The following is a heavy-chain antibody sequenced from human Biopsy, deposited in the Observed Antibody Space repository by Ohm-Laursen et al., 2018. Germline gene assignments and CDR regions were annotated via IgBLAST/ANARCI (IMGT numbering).Heavy chain of an antibody. J-gene: IGHJ2*01. CDR1: GFTVYNNY. CDR3: AKDRRTMRIWYFDL. CDR2: IYSGGDT. D-gene: IGHD4/OR15-4a*01. V-gene: IGHV3-53*01. Sequence: GSLRLSCAASGFTVYNNYMTWVRQAPGKGLEWVSLIYSGGDTRYAGSVKGRFTISRDNSKNTLYLQLNSLRVDDTAVYYCAKDRRTMRIWYFDLWGRGTLVTVSS.